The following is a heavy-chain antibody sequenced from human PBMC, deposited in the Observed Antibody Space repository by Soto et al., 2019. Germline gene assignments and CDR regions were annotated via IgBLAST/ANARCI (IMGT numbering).Heavy chain of an antibody. CDR3: AKDLVVGDYVWGSYVDP. CDR1: GFTFSSYG. D-gene: IGHD3-16*01. Sequence: GGSLRLSCAASGFTFSSYGMHWVRQAPGKGLEWVAVISYDGSNKYYADSVKGRFTISRDNSKNTLYLQMNSLRAEDTAVYYCAKDLVVGDYVWGSYVDPWGQGTLVTVSS. CDR2: ISYDGSNK. J-gene: IGHJ5*02. V-gene: IGHV3-30*18.